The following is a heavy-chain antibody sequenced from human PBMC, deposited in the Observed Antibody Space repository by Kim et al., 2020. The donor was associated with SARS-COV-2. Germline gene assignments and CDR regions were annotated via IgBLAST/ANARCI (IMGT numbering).Heavy chain of an antibody. CDR1: GGSISSYY. J-gene: IGHJ5*02. CDR2: IYYSGST. Sequence: SETLSLTCTVSGGSISSYYWSWIRQPPGKGLEWIGYIYYSGSTNYNPSLKSRVTISVDTSKNQFSLKLSSVTAADTAVYYCARSARGTYYDLPLAWFDPWGQGTLVTVSS. V-gene: IGHV4-59*13. D-gene: IGHD3-22*01. CDR3: ARSARGTYYDLPLAWFDP.